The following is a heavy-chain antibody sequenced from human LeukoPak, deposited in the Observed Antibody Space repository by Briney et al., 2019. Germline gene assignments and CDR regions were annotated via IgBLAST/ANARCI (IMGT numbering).Heavy chain of an antibody. CDR2: IKQDGSEI. Sequence: PGGSLRLSCAASGFTFNNYWMSWVRQAPGKGLEWVASIKQDGSEIYYVDSVKGRFTISRDNTKNSVYLQMSSLRAEDTAVYYCARQLGGSGSYWGQGTLVTVSS. J-gene: IGHJ4*02. D-gene: IGHD3-10*01. CDR3: ARQLGGSGSY. CDR1: GFTFNNYW. V-gene: IGHV3-7*01.